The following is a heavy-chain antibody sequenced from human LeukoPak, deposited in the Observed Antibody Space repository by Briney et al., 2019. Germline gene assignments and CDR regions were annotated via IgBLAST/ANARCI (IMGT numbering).Heavy chain of an antibody. CDR2: INPSGYST. J-gene: IGHJ3*02. D-gene: IGHD3-10*01. V-gene: IGHV1-46*01. Sequence: ASVKVSCKASGYSFTSYQVHWVRQAPGQGLEWMGIINPSGYSTSYAQKFQGGVTMTRDTSTSTVYMEVSSLRSEDTAVYYCARASMVRGVSCAFDIWGQGTVVTVSS. CDR1: GYSFTSYQ. CDR3: ARASMVRGVSCAFDI.